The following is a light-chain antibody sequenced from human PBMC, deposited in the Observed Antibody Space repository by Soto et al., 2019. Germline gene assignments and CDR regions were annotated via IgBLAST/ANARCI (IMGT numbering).Light chain of an antibody. CDR1: QSVSNN. Sequence: EIVMTQSSATLSVSPGERATLSCRASQSVSNNLAWYQQKPGQAPRLLIYGASTRATGIPARFSGSGSGTEFTLTISSLQSEDFAVYYCQQYTNWPITFGQGTRLEIK. V-gene: IGKV3-15*01. CDR3: QQYTNWPIT. J-gene: IGKJ5*01. CDR2: GAS.